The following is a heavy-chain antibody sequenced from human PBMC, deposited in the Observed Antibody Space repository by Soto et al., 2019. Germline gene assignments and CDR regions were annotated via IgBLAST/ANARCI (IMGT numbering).Heavy chain of an antibody. CDR3: VTGDHLVR. D-gene: IGHD6-6*01. CDR2: INPKTGDT. V-gene: IGHV1-2*02. CDR1: GYTFTGYY. J-gene: IGHJ4*02. Sequence: QMQLVQSGAEARKPGASVKVSCKTSGYTFTGYYHNWVRQAPGRGLEWVGWINPKTGDTNNAQKFQGRVTMTTDTSISTGYMELSGLKSDDTAVYYCVTGDHLVRWGQGTRVTVSS.